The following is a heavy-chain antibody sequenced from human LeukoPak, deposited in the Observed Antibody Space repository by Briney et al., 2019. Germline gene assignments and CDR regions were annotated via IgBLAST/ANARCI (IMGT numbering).Heavy chain of an antibody. Sequence: PSETLSLTCAVSGYSINSGYFWGWIRQPPGKGLEYIGSMYRSGSTYHNPSLKSRVTISVDTSKNQFSLKLTSVTAADTAVYYCARHRLFDSSGYYYDFDYWGQGTLVTVSS. CDR3: ARHRLFDSSGYYYDFDY. V-gene: IGHV4-38-2*01. CDR1: GYSINSGYF. CDR2: MYRSGST. J-gene: IGHJ4*02. D-gene: IGHD3-22*01.